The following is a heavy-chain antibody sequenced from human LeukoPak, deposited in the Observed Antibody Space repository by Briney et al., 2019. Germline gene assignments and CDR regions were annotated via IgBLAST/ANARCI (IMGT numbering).Heavy chain of an antibody. J-gene: IGHJ4*02. Sequence: GGSLRLSCAASGFTFSSYWMHWVRQAPGKGPVWISHISSGDGTNIGYADSVKGRFTISRDNAKNTLYLQMNSLGVEDTAVYYCARTIREQWLTIDYWGQGTLVTFSS. D-gene: IGHD6-19*01. CDR1: GFTFSSYW. V-gene: IGHV3-74*01. CDR3: ARTIREQWLTIDY. CDR2: ISSGDGTNI.